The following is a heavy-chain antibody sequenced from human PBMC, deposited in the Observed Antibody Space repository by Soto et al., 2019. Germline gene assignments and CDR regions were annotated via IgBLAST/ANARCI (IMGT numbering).Heavy chain of an antibody. D-gene: IGHD4-17*01. Sequence: SVTLSLTCPVSGASVITTYWLLIRQPPGKGLAWIVHIHYSGTSFYNPSLKSRVTMSVDTSKNQFSLRLPSVTAADTAGYFCARGAGDYATPFEFWGPGNLVTVSA. CDR2: IHYSGTS. J-gene: IGHJ4*02. CDR3: ARGAGDYATPFEF. V-gene: IGHV4-59*02. CDR1: GASVITTY.